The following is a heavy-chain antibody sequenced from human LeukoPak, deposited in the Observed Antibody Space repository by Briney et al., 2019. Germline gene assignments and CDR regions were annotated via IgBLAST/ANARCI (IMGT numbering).Heavy chain of an antibody. J-gene: IGHJ4*02. CDR2: INPSSGST. D-gene: IGHD6-25*01. Sequence: ASVKVSCKASGYTFTSYYMHWVRQAPGQGLEWMGIINPSSGSTRYAQKFQGRVTMTRDTSTSTVYMELSSLRSEDTAVYYCVTLLSNAAFDYWGQGTLVTVSS. CDR3: VTLLSNAAFDY. V-gene: IGHV1-46*01. CDR1: GYTFTSYY.